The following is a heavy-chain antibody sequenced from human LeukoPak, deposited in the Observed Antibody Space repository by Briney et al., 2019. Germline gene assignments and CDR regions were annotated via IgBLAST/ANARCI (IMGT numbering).Heavy chain of an antibody. J-gene: IGHJ4*02. D-gene: IGHD3-22*01. V-gene: IGHV5-51*01. Sequence: GESLKISCKGSGYSFTSYWIGWVRQMPGKGLEWMGIIYPGDSDTRYSPSFQGQVTISADKSISTAYLQWSSLKASDTAMYYCATALHYYDSSGYSNPTRFDYWGQGTLVTVSS. CDR3: ATALHYYDSSGYSNPTRFDY. CDR1: GYSFTSYW. CDR2: IYPGDSDT.